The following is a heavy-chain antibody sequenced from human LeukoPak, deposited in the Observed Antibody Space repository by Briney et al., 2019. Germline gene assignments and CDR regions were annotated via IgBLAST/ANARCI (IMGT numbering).Heavy chain of an antibody. CDR2: INPSGGST. J-gene: IGHJ3*02. Sequence: ASVKVSCKASGYTFTSYCMHWVRQAPGQGLEWMGIINPSGGSTSYAQKFQGRVTMTRDTSTSTVYMELSSLRSEDTAVYYCAREWSIAAAGTDAFDIWGQGTMVTVSS. D-gene: IGHD6-13*01. V-gene: IGHV1-46*01. CDR1: GYTFTSYC. CDR3: AREWSIAAAGTDAFDI.